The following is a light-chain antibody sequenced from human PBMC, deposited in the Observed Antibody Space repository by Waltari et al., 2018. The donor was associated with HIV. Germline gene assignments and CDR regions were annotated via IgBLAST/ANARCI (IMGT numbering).Light chain of an antibody. V-gene: IGKV1-39*01. CDR2: RAS. CDR1: QSISSF. Sequence: DIQMTQSPSSLSASIEDRVTITGRESQSISSFLNWYQQKPGKGPDLLIYRASTLQNGVPSRFIGSGSGTDFTLTISSLQPEDFATYYCQQSYSTTYTFGQGTKLEIK. CDR3: QQSYSTTYT. J-gene: IGKJ2*01.